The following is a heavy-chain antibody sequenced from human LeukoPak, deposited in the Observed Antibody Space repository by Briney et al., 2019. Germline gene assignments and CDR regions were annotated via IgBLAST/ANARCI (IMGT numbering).Heavy chain of an antibody. J-gene: IGHJ4*02. CDR1: GGSISSYY. V-gene: IGHV4-4*07. D-gene: IGHD3-3*01. Sequence: SETLSLTCTVSGGSISSYYWSWIRQPAGKGLEWIGCIYTSGSTNYNPSLKSRVTMSVDTSKNQFSLKLSSVTAADTAVYYCARDPTTYYDFWSGYFDFDYWGQGTLVTVSS. CDR3: ARDPTTYYDFWSGYFDFDY. CDR2: IYTSGST.